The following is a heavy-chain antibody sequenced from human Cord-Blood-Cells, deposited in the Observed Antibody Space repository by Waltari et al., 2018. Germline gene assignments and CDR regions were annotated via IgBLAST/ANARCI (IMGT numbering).Heavy chain of an antibody. CDR3: ARAGYCSSTSCSEYCQH. D-gene: IGHD2-2*03. CDR2: INPNSGGT. CDR1: GYTFTGYY. V-gene: IGHV1-2*02. J-gene: IGHJ1*01. Sequence: SGAEVKKPGASVKVSCKASGYTFTGYYMHWVRQAPGQGLEWMGWINPNSGGTNYAQKFQGRVTMTRDTSISTAYMELSRLRSDDTAVYYCARAGYCSSTSCSEYCQHWGQGTLVTVSS.